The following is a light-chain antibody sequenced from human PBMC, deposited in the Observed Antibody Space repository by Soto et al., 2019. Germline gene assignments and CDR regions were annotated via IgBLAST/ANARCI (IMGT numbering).Light chain of an antibody. Sequence: EIVLTQSPATLSLSPGERATLSCRASQSVSSSYLAWYQQKPGQAPRLLIYGASSRATGIPDRFSGSGSGTDFTLTISRLEPEDSATYYCLQDINYPWTFGQGTKVDIK. CDR2: GAS. CDR3: LQDINYPWT. J-gene: IGKJ1*01. CDR1: QSVSSSY. V-gene: IGKV3D-20*02.